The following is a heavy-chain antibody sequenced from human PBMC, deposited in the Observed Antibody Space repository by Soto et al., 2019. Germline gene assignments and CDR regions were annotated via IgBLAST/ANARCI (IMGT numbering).Heavy chain of an antibody. V-gene: IGHV4-30-4*01. CDR2: IYYSGST. Sequence: SETLSLTCTVYGGSISSGDYYWSWIRQPPGKGLEWIGYIYYSGSTYYNPSLKSRVTISVDTSKNQFSLKLSSVTAADTAVYYCARELEGYDSSGLNWFDPWGQGTLVTVSS. CDR3: ARELEGYDSSGLNWFDP. J-gene: IGHJ5*02. CDR1: GGSISSGDYY. D-gene: IGHD3-22*01.